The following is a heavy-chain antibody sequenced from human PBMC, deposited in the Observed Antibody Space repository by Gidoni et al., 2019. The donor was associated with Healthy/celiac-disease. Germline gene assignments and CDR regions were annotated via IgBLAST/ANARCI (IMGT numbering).Heavy chain of an antibody. J-gene: IGHJ4*02. D-gene: IGHD3-16*02. V-gene: IGHV3-23*01. CDR1: GFTFSSHA. CDR3: AKDLQSIMITFGGVIV. CDR2: ISGSGGST. Sequence: EVQLLESGGGLVQPGGSLRLSCAASGFTFSSHAMSWVRQAPGKGLEWVSAISGSGGSTYYADSVKGRFTISRDNSKNTLYLQMNSLRAEDTTVYYCAKDLQSIMITFGGVIVWGQGTLVTVSS.